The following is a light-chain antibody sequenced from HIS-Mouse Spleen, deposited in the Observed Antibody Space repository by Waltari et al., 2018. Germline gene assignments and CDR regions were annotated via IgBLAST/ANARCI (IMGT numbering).Light chain of an antibody. CDR2: EDS. CDR3: YSTDSSGNHRV. V-gene: IGLV3-10*01. Sequence: VSPGQTARITCSGDALPKKYAYWYQQKSGQAPVLGIYEDSKRPAGTPERFSGSSSGTMATLTISGAQVGDEADYYCYSTDSSGNHRVFGGGTKLTVL. J-gene: IGLJ2*01. CDR1: ALPKKY.